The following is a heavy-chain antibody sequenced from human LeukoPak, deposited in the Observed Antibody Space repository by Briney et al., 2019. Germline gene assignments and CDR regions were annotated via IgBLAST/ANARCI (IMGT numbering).Heavy chain of an antibody. D-gene: IGHD6-19*01. J-gene: IGHJ4*02. V-gene: IGHV1-2*02. CDR3: ARSGWYYFDY. CDR2: INPNSGGT. CDR1: GYTFTGYY. Sequence: GASVKVSCKASGYTFTGYYMHWVRQAPGQGLEWMGWINPNSGGTNYAQKFQGRVTMTTDTSTSTAYMELRSLRSDDTAVYYCARSGWYYFDYWGQGTLVTVSS.